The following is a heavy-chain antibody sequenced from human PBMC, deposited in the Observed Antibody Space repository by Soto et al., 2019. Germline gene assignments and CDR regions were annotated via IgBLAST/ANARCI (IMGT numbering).Heavy chain of an antibody. CDR2: IKSKTDGGTT. J-gene: IGHJ4*02. D-gene: IGHD3-3*01. Sequence: WGSLRLSCAASGFIFINAWINFFRQAPLKGLEWVGRIKSKTDGGTTDYAAPVKGRFTISRDDSKTTLYLQMNSLKSEDTAVYYCTTDRFSVSPDWGLGTLVTVSS. V-gene: IGHV3-15*01. CDR3: TTDRFSVSPD. CDR1: GFIFINAW.